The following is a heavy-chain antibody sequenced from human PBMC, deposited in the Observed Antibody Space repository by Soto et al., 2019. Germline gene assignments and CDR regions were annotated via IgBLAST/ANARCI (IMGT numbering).Heavy chain of an antibody. CDR1: VGSISSGGYY. J-gene: IGHJ6*02. CDR2: IYYSGST. CDR3: ARGNPLYYYGMDV. V-gene: IGHV4-31*03. Sequence: PSETLSLTCTVSVGSISSGGYYWSWIRQHPGKGLEWIGYIYYSGSTYYNPSLKSRVTISVDTSKNQFSLKLSSVTAADTAVYYCARGNPLYYYGMDVWGQGTTVTVSS.